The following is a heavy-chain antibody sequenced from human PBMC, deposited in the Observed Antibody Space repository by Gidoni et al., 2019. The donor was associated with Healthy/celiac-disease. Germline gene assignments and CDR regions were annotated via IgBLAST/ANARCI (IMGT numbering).Heavy chain of an antibody. Sequence: QVQLVESGGGVVQPGRSLRLSCAASGFTFSRYGMHWVRQAPGKGLGWVAVIWYDGSNKYYADSVKGRFTISRDNSKNTLYLQMNSLRAEDTAVYYCARSGYCSGGSCVPAGAFDIWGQGTMVTVSS. V-gene: IGHV3-33*01. CDR3: ARSGYCSGGSCVPAGAFDI. CDR1: GFTFSRYG. D-gene: IGHD2-15*01. J-gene: IGHJ3*02. CDR2: IWYDGSNK.